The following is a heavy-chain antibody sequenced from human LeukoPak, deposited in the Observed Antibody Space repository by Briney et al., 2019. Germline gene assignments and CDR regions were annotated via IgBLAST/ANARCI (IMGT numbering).Heavy chain of an antibody. Sequence: SETLSLTCTVSGGSISSSSYYWGWIRQPPGKGLEWIGSISYGGNTYYNPSLKSRVTISVDTSKNQFSLKLSSVTAADTAVYYCAAYYYDSSGYYADYWGQGTLVTVSS. CDR2: ISYGGNT. D-gene: IGHD3-22*01. CDR1: GGSISSSSYY. V-gene: IGHV4-39*07. CDR3: AAYYYDSSGYYADY. J-gene: IGHJ4*02.